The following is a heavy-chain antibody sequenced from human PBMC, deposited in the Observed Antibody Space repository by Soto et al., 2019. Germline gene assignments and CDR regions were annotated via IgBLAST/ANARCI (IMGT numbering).Heavy chain of an antibody. J-gene: IGHJ4*02. CDR2: IHHSWST. CDR1: GGSVNDGDYY. Sequence: SETLSLTCSVSGGSVNDGDYYLNWLPHSPAKGLEGIGYIHHSWSTNYNPSLKSRVTMSLDTSKNHFSLNLSSVTDADMAVYYCAREGSYSADNFAHGIQLWSFDFWGQGAFVTVSS. CDR3: AREGSYSADNFAHGIQLWSFDF. D-gene: IGHD5-18*01. V-gene: IGHV4-61*03.